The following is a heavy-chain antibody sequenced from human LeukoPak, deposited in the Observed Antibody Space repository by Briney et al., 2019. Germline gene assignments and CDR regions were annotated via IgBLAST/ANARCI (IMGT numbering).Heavy chain of an antibody. V-gene: IGHV1-8*03. D-gene: IGHD6-19*01. J-gene: IGHJ3*02. CDR2: MNPNSGNT. Sequence: ASVKVSCKASGYTFTSYDISWMRQATGQGLELMGWMNPNSGNTAYAQKFQGRVTITRDTSISTAYMELSSLRSEDTAVYYCARARQGWYNAFDIWGQGTMVTVSS. CDR1: GYTFTSYD. CDR3: ARARQGWYNAFDI.